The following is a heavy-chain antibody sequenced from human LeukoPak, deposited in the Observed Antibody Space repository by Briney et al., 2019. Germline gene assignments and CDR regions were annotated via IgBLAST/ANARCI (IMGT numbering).Heavy chain of an antibody. V-gene: IGHV3-23*01. CDR3: AKRGVVIRVILVGFHKEAYYFDS. Sequence: PGGSLRLSCAVSGITLSNYGMSWVRQAPGKGLEWVAGIGGSGGSTNYADSVKGRFTISRDSSKNTLYLKMKSLRVEDTAVYFCAKRGVVIRVILVGFHKEAYYFDSWGQGALVTVSS. CDR1: GITLSNYG. J-gene: IGHJ4*02. D-gene: IGHD3-22*01. CDR2: IGGSGGST.